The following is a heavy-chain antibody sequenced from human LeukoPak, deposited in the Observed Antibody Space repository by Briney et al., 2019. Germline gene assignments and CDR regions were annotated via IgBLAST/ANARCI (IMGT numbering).Heavy chain of an antibody. J-gene: IGHJ5*02. CDR3: ARDQVVEVGAKFDP. Sequence: ASVTVSCKASGGTFSSYAISWVRQAPGQGLEWMGGIIPIFGTANYAQKFQGRVTITADESTSTAYMELSSLRSEDTAVYYCARDQVVEVGAKFDPWGQGTLVTVSS. V-gene: IGHV1-69*13. CDR1: GGTFSSYA. D-gene: IGHD4/OR15-4a*01. CDR2: IIPIFGTA.